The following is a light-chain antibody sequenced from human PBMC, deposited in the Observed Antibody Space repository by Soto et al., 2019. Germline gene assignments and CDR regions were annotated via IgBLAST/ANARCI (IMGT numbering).Light chain of an antibody. V-gene: IGLV1-40*01. CDR3: QSYDSSLSGWV. CDR1: SSNIGAGYD. Sequence: QPVLTQPPSVSGAPGQRVTISCTGSSSNIGAGYDVHWYQQLPGTAPKLLIYGNSNRPSGVPDRFSGSKSGTSASLAITGLRAXDEADYYCQSYDSSLSGWVFGGGTKLTVL. CDR2: GNS. J-gene: IGLJ3*02.